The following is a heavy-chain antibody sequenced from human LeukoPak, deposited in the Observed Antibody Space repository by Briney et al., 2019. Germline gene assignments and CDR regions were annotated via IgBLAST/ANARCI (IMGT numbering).Heavy chain of an antibody. CDR2: IYYSGST. D-gene: IGHD2-2*02. V-gene: IGHV4-59*01. CDR1: GGSISSYY. J-gene: IGHJ6*03. Sequence: PSETLSLTCTVSGGSISSYYWSWIRQPPGKGLEWIGYIYYSGSTNYNPSLKSRVTISVDTSKNQFSLKLSSVTAADTAVYYCARATMGYCSSTSCYSMDVWGKGTTVTVSS. CDR3: ARATMGYCSSTSCYSMDV.